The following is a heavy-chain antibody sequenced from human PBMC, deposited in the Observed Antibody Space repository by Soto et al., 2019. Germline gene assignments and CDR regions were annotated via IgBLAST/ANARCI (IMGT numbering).Heavy chain of an antibody. J-gene: IGHJ4*02. D-gene: IGHD6-6*01. CDR3: ARAGYSSSYAY. CDR2: IYYSGST. CDR1: GGSISSYY. V-gene: IGHV4-59*01. Sequence: SETLSLTCTVSGGSISSYYWSWIRQPPGKGLEWIGYIYYSGSTNYNPSLKSRVTISVDTSKNQFSLELSSVTAADTAVYYCARAGYSSSYAYWGQGTLVTLSS.